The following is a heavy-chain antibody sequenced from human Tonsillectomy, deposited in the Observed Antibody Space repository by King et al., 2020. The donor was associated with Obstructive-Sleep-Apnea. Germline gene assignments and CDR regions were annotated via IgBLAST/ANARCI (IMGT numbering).Heavy chain of an antibody. D-gene: IGHD3-22*01. CDR2: IRYYGTIK. J-gene: IGHJ4*02. CDR3: AKDLQMGDSSGSTFDY. V-gene: IGHV3-30*02. Sequence: VQLVQSGGGVVQPGRSLRLSCAASGFTFSNYGIHWVRQAPGKGLEWVAFIRYYGTIKYYSDSVKGRFTISRDNSKNTLYLQMNSLRAEDTAVYYCAKDLQMGDSSGSTFDYWGQGTLVTVSS. CDR1: GFTFSNYG.